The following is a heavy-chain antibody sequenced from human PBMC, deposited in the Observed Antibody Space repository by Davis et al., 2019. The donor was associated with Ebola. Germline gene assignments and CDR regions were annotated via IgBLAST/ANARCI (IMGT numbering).Heavy chain of an antibody. V-gene: IGHV3-7*01. D-gene: IGHD2-15*01. J-gene: IGHJ4*02. CDR3: AKEGGRYCSGGSCSFDY. CDR1: GFTFSSYW. CDR2: IKQDGSEK. Sequence: GESLKISCAASGFTFSSYWMSWVRQAPGKGLEWVANIKQDGSEKYYVDSVKGRFTISRDNSKNTLYLQMNSLRAEDTAVYYCAKEGGRYCSGGSCSFDYWGQGTLVTVSS.